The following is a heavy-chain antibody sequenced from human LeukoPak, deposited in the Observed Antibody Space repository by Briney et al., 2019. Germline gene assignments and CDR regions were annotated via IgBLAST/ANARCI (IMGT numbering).Heavy chain of an antibody. CDR2: INHSGST. CDR3: ARGWIQLWSDYYFDY. CDR1: GGSFSGYY. D-gene: IGHD5-18*01. V-gene: IGHV4-34*01. J-gene: IGHJ4*02. Sequence: PSETLSLTCAVYGGSFSGYYWSWIRQPPGKGLEWIGEINHSGSTNYNPSLKSRVTTSVDTSKNQFSLKLSSVTAADTAVYYCARGWIQLWSDYYFDYWGQGTLVTVSS.